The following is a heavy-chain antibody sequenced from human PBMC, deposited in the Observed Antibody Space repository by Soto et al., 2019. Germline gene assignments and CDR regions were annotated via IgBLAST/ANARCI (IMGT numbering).Heavy chain of an antibody. CDR1: GFTFSSYA. J-gene: IGHJ4*02. D-gene: IGHD3-10*01. CDR3: AREFGDLPYFDY. CDR2: ISYDGSNK. Sequence: QVQLVESGGGVVQPGRSLRLSCAASGFTFSSYAMHWVRQAPGKGLEWVAVISYDGSNKYYADSVKGRFTISRDNSKNTRYLQMNSLRAEDTAVYYCAREFGDLPYFDYWGQGTLVTVSS. V-gene: IGHV3-30-3*01.